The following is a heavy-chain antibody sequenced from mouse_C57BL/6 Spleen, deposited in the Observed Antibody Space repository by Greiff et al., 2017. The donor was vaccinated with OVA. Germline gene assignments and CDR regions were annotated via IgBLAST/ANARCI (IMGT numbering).Heavy chain of an antibody. CDR3: ASLDGYYVDY. V-gene: IGHV1-54*01. CDR1: GYAFTNYL. D-gene: IGHD2-3*01. CDR2: INPGSGGT. Sequence: VQLVESGAELVRPGTSVKVSCKASGYAFTNYLIEWVKQRPGQGLEWIGVINPGSGGTNYNEKFKGKATLTADKSSSTAYMQLSSLTSEDSAVYFCASLDGYYVDYWGQGTTLTVSS. J-gene: IGHJ2*01.